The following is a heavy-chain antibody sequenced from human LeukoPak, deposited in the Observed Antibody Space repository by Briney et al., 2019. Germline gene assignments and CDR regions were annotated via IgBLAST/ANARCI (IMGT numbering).Heavy chain of an antibody. CDR1: GFTFSDNA. V-gene: IGHV3-23*01. J-gene: IGHJ4*02. CDR2: ISGSGGST. D-gene: IGHD3-9*01. Sequence: GGSLRLSCAASGFTFSDNAMTWVRQAPGKGLEWVSGISGSGGSTYYADSVKGRFTTSRDNSKNTLYLQMNSLRAEDTAVYYCAKCARVDWLPIDYWGQGTLVTVSS. CDR3: AKCARVDWLPIDY.